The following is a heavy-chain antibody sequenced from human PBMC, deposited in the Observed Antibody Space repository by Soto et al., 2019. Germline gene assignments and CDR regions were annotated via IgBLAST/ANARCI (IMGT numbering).Heavy chain of an antibody. J-gene: IGHJ4*02. CDR1: GYSFTSYW. CDR3: ATRSESNNQYGDYYYFDY. Sequence: GESLKISCKGSGYSFTSYWIGWVRQMPGKGLEWMGIIYPGDSDTRYSPSFQGQVTISADKSISTAYLQWSRLKASDTAMYYCATRSESNNQYGDYYYFDYWGQGTLVTVSS. V-gene: IGHV5-51*01. CDR2: IYPGDSDT. D-gene: IGHD4-17*01.